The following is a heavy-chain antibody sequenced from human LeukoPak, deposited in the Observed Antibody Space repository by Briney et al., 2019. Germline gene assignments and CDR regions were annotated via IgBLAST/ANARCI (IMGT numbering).Heavy chain of an antibody. D-gene: IGHD3-16*01. Sequence: ASVKVSCKASGYTFTSYAMHWVRQAPGQRLEWMGWINAGNGDTKYSQKFQGRVTITRDTSASTAYMELSGLRSEDTAVYYCASRTDVMGAFDIWGQGTMVTVSS. CDR3: ASRTDVMGAFDI. J-gene: IGHJ3*02. V-gene: IGHV1-3*01. CDR1: GYTFTSYA. CDR2: INAGNGDT.